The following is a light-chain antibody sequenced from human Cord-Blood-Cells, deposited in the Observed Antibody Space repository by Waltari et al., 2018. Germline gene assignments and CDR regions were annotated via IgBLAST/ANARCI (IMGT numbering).Light chain of an antibody. Sequence: DIQMTQSPYSLSASVGDRVTITCRASQSISSYLNWYQQKPGQAPKLLIYAASSLQSGGPSRVSGSGSGTDFSLTISSLQPEDFATYYFQQSYSTPLTFGGGTKVEIK. J-gene: IGKJ4*01. V-gene: IGKV1-39*01. CDR1: QSISSY. CDR3: QQSYSTPLT. CDR2: AAS.